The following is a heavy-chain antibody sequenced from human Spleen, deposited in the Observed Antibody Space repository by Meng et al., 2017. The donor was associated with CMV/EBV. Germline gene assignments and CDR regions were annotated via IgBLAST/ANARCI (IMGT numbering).Heavy chain of an antibody. Sequence: GESLKISCAAPGFTVSSNYMSWVRQAPGKGLEWVAVISYDGSNKYNADSVKGRFTISRDNSKNTLYLQMNSLRIEDTAVYYCARGDDNFWSGYYLDYWGQGTLVTVSS. CDR3: ARGDDNFWSGYYLDY. D-gene: IGHD3-3*01. CDR1: GFTVSSNY. J-gene: IGHJ4*02. CDR2: ISYDGSNK. V-gene: IGHV3-30-3*01.